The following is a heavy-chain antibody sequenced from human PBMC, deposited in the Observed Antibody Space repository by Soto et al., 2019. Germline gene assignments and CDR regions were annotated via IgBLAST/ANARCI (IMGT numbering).Heavy chain of an antibody. CDR2: IIPIFGTA. CDR1: GGTFSSYA. CDR3: ARDDSGSAPRSYYGMDV. D-gene: IGHD3-10*01. J-gene: IGHJ6*02. V-gene: IGHV1-69*13. Sequence: SVKVSCKASGGTFSSYAISWVRQAPGQGLEGMGGIIPIFGTANYAQKFQGRVTITADESTSRAYMELSSLRSEDTAVYYCARDDSGSAPRSYYGMDVWGQGTSVTVSS.